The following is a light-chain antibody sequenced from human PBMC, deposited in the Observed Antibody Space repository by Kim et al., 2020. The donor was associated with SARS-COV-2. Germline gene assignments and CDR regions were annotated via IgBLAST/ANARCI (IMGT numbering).Light chain of an antibody. CDR1: QSVRSN. V-gene: IGKV3-15*01. CDR3: QQHNNCPRT. CDR2: GAS. J-gene: IGKJ1*01. Sequence: DIEMTQSPATLSVSPGERATISCRASQSVRSNLVWYQQKPGKAPRLLIYGASSRVSGVPARFSGSGSGTEFTLTISSLQSEDFAVYYCQQHNNCPRTFGQGTKVDIK.